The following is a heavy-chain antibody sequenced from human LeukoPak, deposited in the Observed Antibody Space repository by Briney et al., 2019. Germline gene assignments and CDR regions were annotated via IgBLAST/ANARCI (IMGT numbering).Heavy chain of an antibody. Sequence: GGSLRLSCAASGFTFSSYSMHWVRRAPGKGLVWVSRINSDVSSTFYADSVKGRFTISRDNAKNTLYLQMNSLRAEDTAVYYCARAPRGTYGYFDYWGQGTLVTVSS. CDR1: GFTFSSYS. CDR3: ARAPRGTYGYFDY. V-gene: IGHV3-74*01. J-gene: IGHJ4*02. CDR2: INSDVSST. D-gene: IGHD1-26*01.